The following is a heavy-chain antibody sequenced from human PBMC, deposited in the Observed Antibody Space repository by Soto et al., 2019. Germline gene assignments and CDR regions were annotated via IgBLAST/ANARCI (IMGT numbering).Heavy chain of an antibody. Sequence: EVQLVESGGGLVQPGGSLRLSCAASGFTFSNYWMHWVRQAPGKGLVWVSRVNVDGSSTTYADSVKGRFTISRDNAKNTLYLQMNSLRAEDTAVYYCARDYDYIWGIYSDYFYKMDVWGQGTTVSVSS. V-gene: IGHV3-74*01. CDR3: ARDYDYIWGIYSDYFYKMDV. J-gene: IGHJ6*02. D-gene: IGHD3-16*01. CDR2: VNVDGSST. CDR1: GFTFSNYW.